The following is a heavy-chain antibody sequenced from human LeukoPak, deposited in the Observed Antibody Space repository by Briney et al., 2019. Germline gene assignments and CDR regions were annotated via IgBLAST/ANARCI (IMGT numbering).Heavy chain of an antibody. D-gene: IGHD6-13*01. CDR1: GFTFSTYT. V-gene: IGHV3-30*18. CDR3: AKDRDLAAASYSFDY. CDR2: ISYDGSDK. J-gene: IGHJ4*02. Sequence: GGSLRLSCAASGFTFSTYTMNWVRQAPGKGLEWVTVISYDGSDKYYADSVRGRFTISRDNSKNTLYLQMNSLRAEDTAVYYCAKDRDLAAASYSFDYWGQGTLVTVSS.